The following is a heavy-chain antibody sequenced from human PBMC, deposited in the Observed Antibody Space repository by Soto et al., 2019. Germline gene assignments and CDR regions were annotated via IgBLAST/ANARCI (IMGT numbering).Heavy chain of an antibody. D-gene: IGHD3-3*02. J-gene: IGHJ5*02. Sequence: SETLSLTCTVSGDAVISSDFYWGCFRQPPGKGLEWIGSIFYPGSSYYNPSLKSRVTMSVDTSKNQFSLRLRSVTAADTALYFCARHSLALRKNNWFDPWGQGIMVTVSS. CDR3: ARHSLALRKNNWFDP. CDR1: GDAVISSDFY. CDR2: IFYPGSS. V-gene: IGHV4-39*01.